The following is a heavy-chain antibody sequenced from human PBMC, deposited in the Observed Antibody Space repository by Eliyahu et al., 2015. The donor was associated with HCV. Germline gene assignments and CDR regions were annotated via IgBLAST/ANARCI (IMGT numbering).Heavy chain of an antibody. CDR2: IFSNDEK. CDR1: GFSLSNARMG. CDR3: ARGGYCSSTSCQHYFDY. D-gene: IGHD2-2*01. Sequence: QVTLKESGPVLVKPTETLTLTCTVSGFSLSNARMGVSWIRQPPGKALEWLAHIFSNDEKSYSTSLKSRLTISKDTSKSQVVLTMTNMDPVDTATYYCARGGYCSSTSCQHYFDYWGQGTLVTVSS. V-gene: IGHV2-26*01. J-gene: IGHJ4*02.